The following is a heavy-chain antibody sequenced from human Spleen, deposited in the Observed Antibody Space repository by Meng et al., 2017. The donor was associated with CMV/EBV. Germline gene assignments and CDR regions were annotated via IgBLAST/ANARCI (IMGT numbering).Heavy chain of an antibody. CDR3: ARHLHSSSSGVGWFDP. CDR1: YSFTSYW. Sequence: YSFTSYWIGWVRQMPGKGLEWMEIIYPGDSDTRYSPSFQGQVTISADKSISTAYLQWSSLKASDTAMYYCARHLHSSSSGVGWFDPWGQGTLVTVSS. CDR2: IYPGDSDT. D-gene: IGHD6-6*01. V-gene: IGHV5-51*01. J-gene: IGHJ5*02.